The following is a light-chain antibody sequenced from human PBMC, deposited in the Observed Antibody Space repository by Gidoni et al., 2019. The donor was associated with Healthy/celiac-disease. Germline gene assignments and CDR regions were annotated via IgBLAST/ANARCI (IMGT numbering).Light chain of an antibody. Sequence: EIVLTQSPATLSLSPGERATLSCRASQSVSSYLAWYQQKPGQAPRILIYDASNRATGIPARFSGSGSGTDFTLTISSREPEDFAVYYCQQRSNWPLTFGGGTKVEIK. CDR2: DAS. J-gene: IGKJ4*01. CDR3: QQRSNWPLT. V-gene: IGKV3-11*01. CDR1: QSVSSY.